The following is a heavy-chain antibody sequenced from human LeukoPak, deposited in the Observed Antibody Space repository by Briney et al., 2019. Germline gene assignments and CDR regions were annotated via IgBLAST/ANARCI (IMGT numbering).Heavy chain of an antibody. Sequence: PGGSLSLSCAASGFTFSSYVMHWVRQAPGKGLEWVAVISYDGSNKYYADSVKGRFTISRDNSKNTLYLQMNSLRAEDTAVYYCARVSSDYWGQGTLVTVSS. V-gene: IGHV3-30*04. J-gene: IGHJ4*02. D-gene: IGHD3-3*02. CDR2: ISYDGSNK. CDR3: ARVSSDY. CDR1: GFTFSSYV.